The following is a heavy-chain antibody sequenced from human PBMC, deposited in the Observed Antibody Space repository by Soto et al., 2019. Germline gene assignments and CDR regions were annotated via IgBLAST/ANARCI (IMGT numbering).Heavy chain of an antibody. CDR3: ARVSGLVVVPAAAPTSPSFGLDV. D-gene: IGHD2-2*01. Sequence: SETLSLTRTVSGDSISNYFWSWIRKPAGKGLEYIGRMYITGSTDYNPSLKRRVTMSFDTARNQFSLKMTTVTAADTAVYYCARVSGLVVVPAAAPTSPSFGLDVWGQGTSVTVSS. CDR2: MYITGST. J-gene: IGHJ6*02. CDR1: GDSISNYF. V-gene: IGHV4-4*07.